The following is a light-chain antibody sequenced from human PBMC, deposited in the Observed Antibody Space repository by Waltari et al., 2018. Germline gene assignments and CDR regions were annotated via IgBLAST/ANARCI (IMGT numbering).Light chain of an antibody. CDR1: SSDVGGYNY. J-gene: IGLJ2*01. V-gene: IGLV2-14*03. CDR2: DVS. Sequence: QSALTQTASVSGSPGQSITISCTGSSSDVGGYNYVSWYQQHPGKAPKLIIYDVSNRPSGGSNRFSGSKSGNTASLTISGLQAEDEADYYCSSYISSSTLELFGGGTSLTVL. CDR3: SSYISSSTLEL.